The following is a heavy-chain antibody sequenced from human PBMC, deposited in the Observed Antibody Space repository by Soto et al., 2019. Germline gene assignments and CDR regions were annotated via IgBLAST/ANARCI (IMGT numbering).Heavy chain of an antibody. V-gene: IGHV3-33*01. CDR1: GFTFSSYG. CDR3: ARASHWATFDY. Sequence: QVQLVESGGGVVQPGRSLRLSCAASGFTFSSYGMHWVRQAPGKGLEWVAVIWYDGSNKYYADSVKGRFTISRDNSKNTLYLQMNSLRAEDTAVYYCARASHWATFDYWGQGTLVTVSS. CDR2: IWYDGSNK. J-gene: IGHJ4*02. D-gene: IGHD7-27*01.